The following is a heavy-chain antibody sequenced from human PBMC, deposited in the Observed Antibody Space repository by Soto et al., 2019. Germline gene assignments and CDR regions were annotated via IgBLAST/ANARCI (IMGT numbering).Heavy chain of an antibody. Sequence: SSETLSLTCTVSGGSISSYYWSWIRQPPGKGLEWIGYIYYSGSTNYNPSLKSRVTISVDTSKNQFSLKLSSVTAADTAVYYCARDLMGFYDILTGSYYYGMDVWGQGTTVTVSS. CDR3: ARDLMGFYDILTGSYYYGMDV. J-gene: IGHJ6*02. CDR2: IYYSGST. CDR1: GGSISSYY. V-gene: IGHV4-59*01. D-gene: IGHD3-9*01.